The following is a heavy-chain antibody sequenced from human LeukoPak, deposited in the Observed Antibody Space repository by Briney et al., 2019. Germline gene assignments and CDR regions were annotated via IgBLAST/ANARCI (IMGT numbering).Heavy chain of an antibody. D-gene: IGHD3-16*01. CDR3: ARDPVDDYVWGSSFDY. CDR2: IYSGGST. CDR1: GFTVSSNY. Sequence: PGGSLRLSCAASGFTVSSNYMSWVRQAPGKGLEWVSVIYSGGSTYYADSVKGRFTISRDNSKNTLYLQMNSLRAEDTAVYYCARDPVDDYVWGSSFDYWGQGTLVTVSS. V-gene: IGHV3-53*01. J-gene: IGHJ4*02.